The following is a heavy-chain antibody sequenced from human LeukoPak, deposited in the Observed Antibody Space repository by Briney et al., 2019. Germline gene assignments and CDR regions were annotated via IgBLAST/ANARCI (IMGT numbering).Heavy chain of an antibody. D-gene: IGHD5-18*01. V-gene: IGHV3-21*01. CDR1: GFTFSSYT. CDR2: ITSSSSYF. J-gene: IGHJ4*02. Sequence: GGSLRLSCAASGFTFSSYTMNWVRQAPGKGLEWVSSITSSSSYFYYADSLKGRFTISRDNAKNSVYLQMNSLRAEDTTVYYCARVRGIYSYGHPYYFDYWGQGTLVTVSS. CDR3: ARVRGIYSYGHPYYFDY.